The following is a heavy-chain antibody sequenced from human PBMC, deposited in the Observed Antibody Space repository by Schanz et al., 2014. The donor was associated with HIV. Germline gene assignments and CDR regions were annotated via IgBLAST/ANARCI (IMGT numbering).Heavy chain of an antibody. CDR2: ITYDGSNK. Sequence: QVQVVESGGGVVRPGRSLRLSCAVSGFTFSNYGMHWVRQAPGKGLEWMAVITYDGSNKYYADSVKGRFTISRDNAKNTLYLQMNSLRPEATALYYCANTEFPYSSSSDYYYGMDVWGQGTTVTVSS. CDR3: ANTEFPYSSSSDYYYGMDV. D-gene: IGHD6-6*01. J-gene: IGHJ6*02. CDR1: GFTFSNYG. V-gene: IGHV3-30*18.